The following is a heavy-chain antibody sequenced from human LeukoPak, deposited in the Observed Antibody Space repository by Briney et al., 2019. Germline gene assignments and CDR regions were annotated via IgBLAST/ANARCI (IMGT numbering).Heavy chain of an antibody. Sequence: SETLSLTCTVSGGSISSSSVYWGWIRQPPGKGLEWIGSLYYSKNTYYNPSLKSRVTISAETSKNQFSLTLGSVSATDTAVYYCVSPRGFSYGYLDYWGQGTLVTVSS. J-gene: IGHJ4*02. CDR2: LYYSKNT. CDR3: VSPRGFSYGYLDY. V-gene: IGHV4-39*01. CDR1: GGSISSSSVY. D-gene: IGHD5-18*01.